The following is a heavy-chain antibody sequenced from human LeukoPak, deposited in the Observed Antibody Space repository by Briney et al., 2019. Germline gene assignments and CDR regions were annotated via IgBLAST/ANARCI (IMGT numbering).Heavy chain of an antibody. J-gene: IGHJ4*02. CDR2: INSDGSST. CDR3: ASGYSYGKVDY. D-gene: IGHD5-18*01. CDR1: GFTFSDYW. V-gene: IGHV3-74*01. Sequence: GGSLRLSCAASGFTFSDYWMHWVRQAPGKGLVWVSRINSDGSSTSYADSVKGRFTISRDNAKNTLYLQMNSLRAEDTAVYYCASGYSYGKVDYWGQGTLVTVSS.